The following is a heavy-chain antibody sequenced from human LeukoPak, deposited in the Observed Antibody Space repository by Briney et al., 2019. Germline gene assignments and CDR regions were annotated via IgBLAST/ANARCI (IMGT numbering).Heavy chain of an antibody. CDR1: GYSISSYS. D-gene: IGHD1-14*01. V-gene: IGHV4-59*01. CDR2: IYYSGST. J-gene: IGHJ6*03. CDR3: ARSSGRSPNRDYMDV. Sequence: SETLSLTCTVSGYSISSYSWSWIRQPPGKGLEWIGYIYYSGSTNYNPSLKSRVTISVDTSKNQFSLKLTSVTAEDTAVYYCARSSGRSPNRDYMDVWGKGTTVTVSS.